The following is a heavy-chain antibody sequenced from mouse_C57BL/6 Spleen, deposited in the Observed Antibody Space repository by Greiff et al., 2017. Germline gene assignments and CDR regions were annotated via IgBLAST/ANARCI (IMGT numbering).Heavy chain of an antibody. CDR2: INPNYGTT. CDR1: GYSFTDYN. Sequence: VQLKESGPELVKPGASVKISCKASGYSFTDYNMNWVKQSHGKSLEWIGVINPNYGTTSYNQKFKGKATLTVDQSSSTAYMQLNSLTSEDAAVYYCARWRDDYDREGAMDDWGQGTSVTVSS. D-gene: IGHD2-4*01. V-gene: IGHV1-39*01. J-gene: IGHJ4*01. CDR3: ARWRDDYDREGAMDD.